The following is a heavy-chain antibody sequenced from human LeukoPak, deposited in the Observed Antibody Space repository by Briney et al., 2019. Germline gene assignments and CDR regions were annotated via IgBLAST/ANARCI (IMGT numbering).Heavy chain of an antibody. Sequence: GGSLRLSCEASGFTFTTYSMTWVRQAPGKGLMWVSRINSDGSSTSYADSVKGRFTISRDNAKNTLYLQMNSLRAEDTAVYYCARGRELVVDAFDIWGQGTTVSVSS. D-gene: IGHD1-26*01. J-gene: IGHJ3*02. CDR1: GFTFTTYS. CDR2: INSDGSST. V-gene: IGHV3-74*01. CDR3: ARGRELVVDAFDI.